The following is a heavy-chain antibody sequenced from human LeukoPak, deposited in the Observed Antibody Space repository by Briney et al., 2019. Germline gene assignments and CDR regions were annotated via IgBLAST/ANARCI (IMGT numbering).Heavy chain of an antibody. V-gene: IGHV3-48*03. Sequence: PGGSLRLSSAASGFSFSSYEVNWVRQAPGKGLEWVSWISTSGSTLNYADSVKGRFTVSRDNARNSLYLQMNSLRAEDTAVYYCASDGPQYSIDDWGQGTLVTVSS. CDR3: ASDGPQYSIDD. CDR2: ISTSGSTL. J-gene: IGHJ4*02. CDR1: GFSFSSYE. D-gene: IGHD5-18*01.